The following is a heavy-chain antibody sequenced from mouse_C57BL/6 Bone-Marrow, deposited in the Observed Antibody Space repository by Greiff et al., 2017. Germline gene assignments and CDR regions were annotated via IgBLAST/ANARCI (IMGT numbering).Heavy chain of an antibody. Sequence: TNYNEKFKGKDTLTGDKSSSTAYMQVSSLTSEDSAIYYCARYYSNPYYAMDYWGQGTSVTVSS. J-gene: IGHJ4*01. CDR2: T. D-gene: IGHD2-5*01. CDR3: ARYYSNPYYAMDY. V-gene: IGHV1-63*01.